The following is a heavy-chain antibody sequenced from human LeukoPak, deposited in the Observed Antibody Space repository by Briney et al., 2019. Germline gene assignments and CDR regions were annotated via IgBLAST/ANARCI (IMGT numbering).Heavy chain of an antibody. J-gene: IGHJ4*02. CDR3: ASPYYYGCGGYSCLDY. D-gene: IGHD3-22*01. Sequence: PGGSLRLSCAASVFTFSTYAMSWVRQAPGKGLEWVSVISGGGGSTYYADSVKGRFTISRDNSKNTLYLQMNSLRAEDTAVYYCASPYYYGCGGYSCLDYWGQGTLVTVSS. CDR2: ISGGGGST. V-gene: IGHV3-23*01. CDR1: VFTFSTYA.